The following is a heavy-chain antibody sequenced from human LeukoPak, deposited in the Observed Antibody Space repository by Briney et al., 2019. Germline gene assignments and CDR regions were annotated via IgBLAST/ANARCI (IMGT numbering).Heavy chain of an antibody. J-gene: IGHJ3*02. CDR2: IFYSGSA. CDR1: GASITTNKYY. Sequence: SETLSLTCSVSGASITTNKYYWAWLRQPPEKGLEWIGSIFYSGSAHYNSSLESRLSMSVDTSKNQFSLKLSSVTAADTAVYYCARGAFDIWGQGTMVTVSS. V-gene: IGHV4-39*07. CDR3: ARGAFDI.